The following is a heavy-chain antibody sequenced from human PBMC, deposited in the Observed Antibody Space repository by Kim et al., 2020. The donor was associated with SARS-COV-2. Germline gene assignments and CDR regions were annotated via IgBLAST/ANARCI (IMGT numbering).Heavy chain of an antibody. V-gene: IGHV4-34*01. D-gene: IGHD1-26*01. CDR3: ARGFGGATTLDY. J-gene: IGHJ4*02. Sequence: NYTPSLKSRGTISVETSKNQFSLKLSSVTAADTAVYYCARGFGGATTLDYWGQGTLVTVSS.